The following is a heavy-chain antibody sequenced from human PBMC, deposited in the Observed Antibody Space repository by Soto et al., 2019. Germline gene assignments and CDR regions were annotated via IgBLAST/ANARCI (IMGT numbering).Heavy chain of an antibody. CDR3: ATHNWNLDP. CDR2: MYHSGST. V-gene: IGHV4-39*07. CDR1: GGSISSSSYF. Sequence: PSETLSLTCSVSGGSISSSSYFWGWIRQPPGKGLEWIGNMYHSGSTYYNPSLKSRVTVSIDTSKNQFSLKLSSVTAADTAVYYCATHNWNLDPWGQGTLVTVAS. D-gene: IGHD1-7*01. J-gene: IGHJ1*01.